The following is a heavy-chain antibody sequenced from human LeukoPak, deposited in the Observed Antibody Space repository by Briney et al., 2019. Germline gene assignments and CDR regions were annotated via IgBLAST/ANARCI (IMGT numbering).Heavy chain of an antibody. Sequence: GASVKVSCKASGYLFHNYGFSWVRQAPGQGLEWMGWISSYNGNTKYAQELQGRVTMSTDTSTNTAYMELRSLGSDDTAVYFCARDIGQWGYYDSRGHFRDFWGQGTLVTVSS. CDR3: ARDIGQWGYYDSRGHFRDF. V-gene: IGHV1-18*01. CDR2: ISSYNGNT. D-gene: IGHD3-22*01. J-gene: IGHJ4*02. CDR1: GYLFHNYG.